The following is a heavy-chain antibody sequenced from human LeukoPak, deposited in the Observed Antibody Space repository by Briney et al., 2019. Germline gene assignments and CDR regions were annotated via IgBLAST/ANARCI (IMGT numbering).Heavy chain of an antibody. CDR1: GGSFSGYY. Sequence: AETLSLTCAVYGGSFSGYYWSWIRQPPGKGLEWIGEINHSGSTNYNPSLKSRVTISVDTSKNQFSLKLSSVTAADTAVYYCARGHASGSYYPAGNYWGQGTLVTVSS. D-gene: IGHD3-10*01. V-gene: IGHV4-34*01. J-gene: IGHJ4*02. CDR2: INHSGST. CDR3: ARGHASGSYYPAGNY.